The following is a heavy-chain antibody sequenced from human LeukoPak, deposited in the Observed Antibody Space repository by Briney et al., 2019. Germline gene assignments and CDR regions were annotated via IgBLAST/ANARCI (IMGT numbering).Heavy chain of an antibody. CDR3: AKGTTTGEYYYYYMDV. Sequence: GGSLRLSCAASGFTFSSYGMHWVRQAPGKGLEWVANIKQDGSEKYYVDSVKGRFTISRDSAKNSLYLQMSSLRADDTAVYYCAKGTTTGEYYYYYMDVWGKGTTVTVSS. D-gene: IGHD1-1*01. CDR1: GFTFSSYG. V-gene: IGHV3-7*03. CDR2: IKQDGSEK. J-gene: IGHJ6*03.